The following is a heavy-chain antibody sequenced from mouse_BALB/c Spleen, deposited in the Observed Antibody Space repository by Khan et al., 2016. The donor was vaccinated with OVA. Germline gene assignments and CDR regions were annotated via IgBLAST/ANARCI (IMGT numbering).Heavy chain of an antibody. V-gene: IGHV1-77*01. CDR1: GYTFTDYY. CDR3: ARRNYYGYTFAY. D-gene: IGHD1-2*01. Sequence: QVQLQQSGAELARPGASVKLSCKASGYTFTDYYINWVKQRTGQGLEWIGEISPGSGDTYYTERFKGKATLTADKSSRTAYMQLSSLTSEASAVYVCARRNYYGYTFAYWGQGTLVTVSA. J-gene: IGHJ3*01. CDR2: ISPGSGDT.